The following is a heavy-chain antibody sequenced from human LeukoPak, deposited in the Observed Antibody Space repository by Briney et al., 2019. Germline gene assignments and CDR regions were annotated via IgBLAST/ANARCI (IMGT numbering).Heavy chain of an antibody. CDR1: GDSINSLDL. D-gene: IGHD3-22*01. Sequence: SETLSLTCTVSGDSINSLDLWSWVRQPPGKGLEWIGEMYLSGTTHSNPSVKSRVTISIDKSKNQFFLNLSSVTAADTAVYYCAGLVGRYSSGLYYYFDYWGQGTLVTVSS. CDR2: MYLSGTT. CDR3: AGLVGRYSSGLYYYFDY. V-gene: IGHV4-4*02. J-gene: IGHJ4*02.